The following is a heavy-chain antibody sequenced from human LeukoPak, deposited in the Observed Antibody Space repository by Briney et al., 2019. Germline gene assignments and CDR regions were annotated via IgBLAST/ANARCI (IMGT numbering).Heavy chain of an antibody. CDR2: IYSGGST. Sequence: GGSLRLSCAASGFLVNANHMNWARQAPGKGLEWVSVIYSGGSTYYADSVKGRFTISRDNSKNSLYLQMNSLRAEDTAVYYCARGGSSWYYFDYWGQGTLVTVSS. CDR3: ARGGSSWYYFDY. V-gene: IGHV3-66*01. CDR1: GFLVNANH. D-gene: IGHD6-13*01. J-gene: IGHJ4*02.